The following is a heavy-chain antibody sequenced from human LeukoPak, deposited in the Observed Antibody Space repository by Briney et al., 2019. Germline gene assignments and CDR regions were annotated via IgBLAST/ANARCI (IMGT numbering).Heavy chain of an antibody. CDR3: AREFRFLEWLPAPGYDY. D-gene: IGHD3-3*01. CDR1: GFTFSDHY. Sequence: GGSLRLSCAASGFTFSDHYMDWVHQAPGKGLEWVANIKQDGSEKYYVDSVKGRFTISRDNAKNSLYLQMNSLRAEDTAVYYCAREFRFLEWLPAPGYDYWGQGTLVTVSS. J-gene: IGHJ4*02. V-gene: IGHV3-7*01. CDR2: IKQDGSEK.